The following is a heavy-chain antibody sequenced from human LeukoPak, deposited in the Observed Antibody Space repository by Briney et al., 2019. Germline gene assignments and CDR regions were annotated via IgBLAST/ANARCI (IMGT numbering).Heavy chain of an antibody. Sequence: GASVKVSCKASGYTFTSYYMHWVRQAPGQGLEWMGWINPNSGGTNYAQKFQDRVTMTRDTSISTAYMELSRLRHDDTALYYCARVREDYGDYPLEGAFDIWGQGTMVTVSS. D-gene: IGHD4-17*01. CDR2: INPNSGGT. V-gene: IGHV1-2*02. CDR1: GYTFTSYY. J-gene: IGHJ3*02. CDR3: ARVREDYGDYPLEGAFDI.